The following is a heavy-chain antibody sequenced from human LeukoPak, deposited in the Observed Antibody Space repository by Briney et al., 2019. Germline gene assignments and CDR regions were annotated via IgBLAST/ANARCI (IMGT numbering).Heavy chain of an antibody. V-gene: IGHV3-23*01. CDR2: ISGSGGST. J-gene: IGHJ6*02. D-gene: IGHD1-26*01. Sequence: GAFLRLSCAASGFTFSSYAMSWVRQAPGKGLEWVSAISGSGGSTYYADSVKGRFTISRDNSKNTLYLQMDSLRAEDTAVYYCAKGGATNYYYYGMDVWGQGTTVTVSS. CDR3: AKGGATNYYYYGMDV. CDR1: GFTFSSYA.